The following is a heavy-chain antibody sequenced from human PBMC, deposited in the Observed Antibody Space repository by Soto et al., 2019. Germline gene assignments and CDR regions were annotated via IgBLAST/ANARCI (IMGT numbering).Heavy chain of an antibody. CDR2: IVPVFGTR. CDR1: GGTFNSYT. D-gene: IGHD6-6*01. V-gene: IGHV1-69*12. CDR3: AVSSSSTIDILNY. J-gene: IGHJ4*02. Sequence: VQLVQSGAEVKKPGSSLKVSCKTSGGTFNSYTIAWVRQAPGQGLEWMGAIVPVFGTRYSAQQFQGRVTLTADEAASTAYMELSSLRSDDTAVYYCAVSSSSTIDILNYWGQGTRVTVSS.